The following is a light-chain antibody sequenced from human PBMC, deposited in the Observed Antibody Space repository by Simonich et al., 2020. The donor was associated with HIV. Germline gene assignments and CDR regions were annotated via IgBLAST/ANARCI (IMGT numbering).Light chain of an antibody. CDR2: KAS. Sequence: DIQMTQSPSTLSASVGDGVTITCRASQSISSWLAWFHQKPGKAPKLLIYKASTLETGVPSRCSGSGSGTEFTLTISRLQSEDFATYYCQQYYSFPYTFGQGTKLEIK. CDR1: QSISSW. J-gene: IGKJ2*01. CDR3: QQYYSFPYT. V-gene: IGKV1-5*03.